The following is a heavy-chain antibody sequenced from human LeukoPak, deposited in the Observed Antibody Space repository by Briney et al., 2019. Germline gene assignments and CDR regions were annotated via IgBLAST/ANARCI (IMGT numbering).Heavy chain of an antibody. V-gene: IGHV3-30*04. CDR2: ISYDGINQ. Sequence: PGRSLRLSCATSGFTFSSYAMHWVRQAPGKGLEWVALISYDGINQYYADSVKGRFTISRDNSKNTLYLQMNSLRAEDTAVYYCAKDWRAYYYDSSGHFDYWGQGTLVTVSS. D-gene: IGHD3-22*01. CDR3: AKDWRAYYYDSSGHFDY. J-gene: IGHJ4*02. CDR1: GFTFSSYA.